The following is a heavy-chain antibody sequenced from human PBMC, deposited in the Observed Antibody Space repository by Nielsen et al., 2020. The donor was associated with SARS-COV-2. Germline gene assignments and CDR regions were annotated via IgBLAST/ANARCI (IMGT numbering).Heavy chain of an antibody. D-gene: IGHD6-6*01. J-gene: IGHJ5*02. V-gene: IGHV3-30*18. CDR2: ISYDGSNK. Sequence: GGSLRLSCAASGFTFSSYGMHWVRQAPGKGLEWVAVISYDGSNKYYADSVKGRFTISRDNSKNTLHLQMNSLRAEDTAVYYCAKDRDSSSSGALSWGQGTLVTVSS. CDR3: AKDRDSSSSGALS. CDR1: GFTFSSYG.